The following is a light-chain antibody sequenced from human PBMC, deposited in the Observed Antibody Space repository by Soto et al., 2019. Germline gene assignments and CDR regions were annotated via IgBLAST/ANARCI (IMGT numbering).Light chain of an antibody. Sequence: DIRMTQSPSSLSASVGDRVTIACRASQSIDTHLNGYQQHPGKAPNALIYEASNLQSGVPSRFSGSGSETDFTLTISGLQPDDSATYYCQQTYSPPATFGQGTKVEIK. V-gene: IGKV1-39*01. CDR3: QQTYSPPAT. CDR1: QSIDTH. CDR2: EAS. J-gene: IGKJ1*01.